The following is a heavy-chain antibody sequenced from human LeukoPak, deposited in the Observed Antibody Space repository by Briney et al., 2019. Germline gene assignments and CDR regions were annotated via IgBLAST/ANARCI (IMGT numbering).Heavy chain of an antibody. CDR2: INWNGGST. J-gene: IGHJ4*02. CDR3: PKAPYYYDSSGYYYYFDY. V-gene: IGHV3-20*01. D-gene: IGHD3-22*01. Sequence: PGGSLRLSCAASGFTFDDYGMSWVRQAPGKGLEWVSGINWNGGSTGYADSVKGRFAISRDNAKNSLYLQMNSLRAEDTALYHCPKAPYYYDSSGYYYYFDYWGQGTPVTVSS. CDR1: GFTFDDYG.